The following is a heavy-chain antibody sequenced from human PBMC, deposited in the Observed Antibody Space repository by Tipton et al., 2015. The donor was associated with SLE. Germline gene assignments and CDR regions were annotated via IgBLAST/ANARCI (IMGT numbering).Heavy chain of an antibody. V-gene: IGHV4-61*02. CDR1: GVSISSSRYYSS. CDR3: TRDRTPDYYYYYMDV. D-gene: IGHD2-15*01. Sequence: TLSLTCTVSGVSISSSRYYSSWSWIRQSAGKGLEWIGRISSTGSTNYNPSLKSRVTMSVDPSENQFSLRVTSVTAADSAIYYCTRDRTPDYYYYYMDVWGKGTTVTVSS. J-gene: IGHJ6*03. CDR2: ISSTGST.